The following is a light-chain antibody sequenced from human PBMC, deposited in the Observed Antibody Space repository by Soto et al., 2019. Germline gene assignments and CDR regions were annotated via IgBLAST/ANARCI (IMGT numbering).Light chain of an antibody. V-gene: IGKV4-1*01. CDR2: WAS. Sequence: DIVMTQSPDSLAVSLGERATINCKSSQSVLYSSNNKNYLAWYQQKPGQPPKLLIYWASIRESGVPDRLSGSGSGTDFTLTISSLQAEDVAVYYCQQYYSSPPTFGGGTKMEIK. CDR3: QQYYSSPPT. J-gene: IGKJ4*01. CDR1: QSVLYSSNNKNY.